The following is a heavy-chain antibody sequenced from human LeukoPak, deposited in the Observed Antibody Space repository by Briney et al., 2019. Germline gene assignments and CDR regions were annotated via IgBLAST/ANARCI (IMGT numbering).Heavy chain of an antibody. J-gene: IGHJ3*02. CDR1: GFTFSSYE. D-gene: IGHD3-10*01. CDR2: ISSSGSTI. CDR3: ARDFGDDAFDI. Sequence: GGSLRLSCAASGFTFSSYEMNWVRQAPGKGLGWVSYISSSGSTIYYADSVKGRFTISRDNAKNSLYLQMNSLRAEDTAVYYCARDFGDDAFDIWGQGTMVTVSS. V-gene: IGHV3-48*03.